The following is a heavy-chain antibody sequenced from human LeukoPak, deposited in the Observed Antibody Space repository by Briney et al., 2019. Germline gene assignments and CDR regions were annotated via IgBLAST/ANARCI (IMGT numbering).Heavy chain of an antibody. V-gene: IGHV3-7*01. CDR1: GFTVSRNY. CDR2: IKQDGSEK. CDR3: ATSKKANFDY. Sequence: GGPLRLSCAASGFTVSRNYMSWVRQAPGKGLEWVANIKQDGSEKYYVDSVKGRFTISRDNAKNSLYLQMNSLRAEDTAVYYCATSKKANFDYWGQGTLVTVSS. J-gene: IGHJ4*02.